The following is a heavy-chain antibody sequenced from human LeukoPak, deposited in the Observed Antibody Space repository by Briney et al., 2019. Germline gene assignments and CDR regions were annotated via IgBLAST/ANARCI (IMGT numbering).Heavy chain of an antibody. V-gene: IGHV1-2*02. CDR3: ASDYYDILTGYFSQNDNWFDP. J-gene: IGHJ5*02. CDR1: GRLFTSYG. D-gene: IGHD3-9*01. CDR2: INPNSGGT. Sequence: ASVKVSCKASGRLFTSYGIAWVRQAPGQGLEWMGWINPNSGGTNYAQKFQGRVTMTRDTSISTAYMELSRLRSDDTAVYYCASDYYDILTGYFSQNDNWFDPWGQGTLVTVSS.